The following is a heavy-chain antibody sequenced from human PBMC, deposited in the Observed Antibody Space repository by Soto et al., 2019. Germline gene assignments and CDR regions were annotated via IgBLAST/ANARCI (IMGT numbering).Heavy chain of an antibody. J-gene: IGHJ4*02. D-gene: IGHD4-17*01. CDR1: GGSITTDGYY. CDR2: VFYSGST. V-gene: IGHV4-31*03. CDR3: AVHTSYGDPINY. Sequence: QVQLQESGPGLVKPSQTLSLTCSVSGGSITTDGYYWSWIRQHSGKGLEWIGFVFYSGSTDYNPSLKSRVTRSLDRSTNKFALELRSLTAADTGVYYCAVHTSYGDPINYWGQGTLVTVSS.